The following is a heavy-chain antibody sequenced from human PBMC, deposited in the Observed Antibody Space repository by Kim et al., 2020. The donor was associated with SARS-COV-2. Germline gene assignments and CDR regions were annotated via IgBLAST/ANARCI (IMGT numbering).Heavy chain of an antibody. CDR1: GGTFSSYA. V-gene: IGHV1-69*13. CDR2: IIPIFGTA. J-gene: IGHJ5*02. Sequence: SVKVSCKASGGTFSSYAISWVRQAPGQGLEWMGGIIPIFGTANYAQKFQGRVTITADESTSTAYMELSSLRSEDTAVYYCARAKRPGEYQPPKPNWFDPWGQGTLVTVSS. D-gene: IGHD2-2*01. CDR3: ARAKRPGEYQPPKPNWFDP.